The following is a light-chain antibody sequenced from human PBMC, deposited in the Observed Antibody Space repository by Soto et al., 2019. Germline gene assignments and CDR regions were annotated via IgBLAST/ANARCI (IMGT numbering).Light chain of an antibody. CDR2: GAS. V-gene: IGKV3-15*01. J-gene: IGKJ1*01. CDR3: QHYVTSLTT. CDR1: QSVSSN. Sequence: EIVMTQFPATLSVSPGERATLSCRASQSVSSNLAWYQQKPGQAPRLLIYGASTRATGIPARFIGSGSGTDFTLTISRLEPEDFAVYYCQHYVTSLTTFGQGTKV.